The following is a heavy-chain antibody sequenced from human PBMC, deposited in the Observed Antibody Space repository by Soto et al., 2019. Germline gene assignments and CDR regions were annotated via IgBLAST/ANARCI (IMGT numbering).Heavy chain of an antibody. Sequence: QVRLVQSGAEVKKPGASVKVSCKASGYTFTSYYMHWVRQAPGQGLEWMGIINPSGGSTSYAQKFQGRVTMTRDTSTSTVYMELSSLRSEDTAVYYCAREIYYDSSGYYTGGAFDIWGQGTMVTVSS. J-gene: IGHJ3*02. V-gene: IGHV1-46*01. D-gene: IGHD3-22*01. CDR2: INPSGGST. CDR3: AREIYYDSSGYYTGGAFDI. CDR1: GYTFTSYY.